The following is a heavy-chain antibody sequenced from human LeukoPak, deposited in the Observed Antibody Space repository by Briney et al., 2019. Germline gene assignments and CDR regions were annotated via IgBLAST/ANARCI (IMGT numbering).Heavy chain of an antibody. Sequence: SETLSLTCAVYGGSFSGCYWSWIRQPPGKGLEWIGEINHSRSTNYNPSLKSRVTISVDTSKNQFSLKLSSVTAADTAVYYCARYYSGLDYWGQGIQVTVSS. CDR1: GGSFSGCY. V-gene: IGHV4-34*01. D-gene: IGHD3-10*01. CDR2: INHSRST. CDR3: ARYYSGLDY. J-gene: IGHJ4*02.